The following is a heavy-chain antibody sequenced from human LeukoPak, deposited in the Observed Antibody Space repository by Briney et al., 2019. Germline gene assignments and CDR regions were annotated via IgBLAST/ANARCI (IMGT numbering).Heavy chain of an antibody. V-gene: IGHV3-23*01. CDR1: GFTFSSYA. J-gene: IGHJ4*02. CDR2: ISGSGGST. D-gene: IGHD6-19*01. CDR3: AKDPYSSGWYDY. Sequence: GGSLRLSCAASGFTFSSYAMSWVRQAPGKGLEWVSAISGSGGSTYYADSVKGRFAISRDNSKNTLYLQMNSLRAEDTAVYYCAKDPYSSGWYDYWGQGTLVTVSS.